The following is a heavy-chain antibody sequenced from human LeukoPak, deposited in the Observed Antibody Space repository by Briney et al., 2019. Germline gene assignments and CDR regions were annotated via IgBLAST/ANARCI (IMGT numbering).Heavy chain of an antibody. Sequence: SVKFSCKASGGTFSSYAISWVRQAPGQGLEWIGGIIPIFGTANYAQKFQGRVTITADESTSTAYMELSSLRSEDTAVYYCARVREMATLDFDYWGQGTLVTVSS. D-gene: IGHD5-24*01. J-gene: IGHJ4*02. CDR1: GGTFSSYA. CDR3: ARVREMATLDFDY. CDR2: IIPIFGTA. V-gene: IGHV1-69*13.